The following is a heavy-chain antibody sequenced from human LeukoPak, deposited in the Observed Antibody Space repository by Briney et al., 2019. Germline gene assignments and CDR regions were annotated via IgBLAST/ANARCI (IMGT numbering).Heavy chain of an antibody. CDR1: GFTFSTYA. D-gene: IGHD3-10*01. J-gene: IGHJ4*02. Sequence: GGSLRLSCAASGFTFSTYAMHWVRQAPGKGLEWVSGISWNSGSIGYADSVKGRFTISRDNAKNSLYLQMNSLRAEDTALYYCAKDRSMVRGAFDYWGQGTLVTVSS. CDR2: ISWNSGSI. CDR3: AKDRSMVRGAFDY. V-gene: IGHV3-9*01.